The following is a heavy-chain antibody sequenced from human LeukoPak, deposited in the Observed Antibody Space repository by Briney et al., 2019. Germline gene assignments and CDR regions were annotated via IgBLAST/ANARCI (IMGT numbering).Heavy chain of an antibody. CDR1: GYTFTNYN. Sequence: ASVKVSCKASGYTFTNYNMHWVRQAPGQGLEWMGIINPSDDHTTYAQKFQGRVSMTSETSTSTVFLELSSLRSEDTAVYYCARVDVLRHFDWFDWGQGTLVTVSS. CDR2: INPSDDHT. CDR3: ARVDVLRHFDWFD. V-gene: IGHV1-46*01. D-gene: IGHD3-9*01. J-gene: IGHJ4*02.